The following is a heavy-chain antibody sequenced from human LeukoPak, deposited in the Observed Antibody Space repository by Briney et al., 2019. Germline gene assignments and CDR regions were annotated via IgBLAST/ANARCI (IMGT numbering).Heavy chain of an antibody. CDR1: GGSISTSNYY. CDR2: IFYSGST. V-gene: IGHV4-39*07. CDR3: ARLRGYSYGSRFDY. J-gene: IGHJ4*02. Sequence: SSETLSLTCPVSGGSISTSNYYWGWVRQPPGKGLEWIGNIFYSGSTYYSPSLKSRVTISLDTSRNQFSLKLNSVTAADTAVYYCARLRGYSYGSRFDYWGQETLVTVSS. D-gene: IGHD5-18*01.